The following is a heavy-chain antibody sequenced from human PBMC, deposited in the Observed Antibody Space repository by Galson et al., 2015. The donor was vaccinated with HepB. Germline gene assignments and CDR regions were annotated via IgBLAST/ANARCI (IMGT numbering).Heavy chain of an antibody. CDR2: ISAYNGNT. V-gene: IGHV1-18*04. CDR1: GYTFTSYG. D-gene: IGHD3-16*01. Sequence: SVKVSCKASGYTFTSYGISWVRQAPGQGLEWMGWISAYNGNTNYAQKLQGRVTMTTDTSTSTAYMELRSLRSDDTAVYYFARGGNIMITFGGVIHIGPDAFDIWGQGTMVTVSS. CDR3: ARGGNIMITFGGVIHIGPDAFDI. J-gene: IGHJ3*02.